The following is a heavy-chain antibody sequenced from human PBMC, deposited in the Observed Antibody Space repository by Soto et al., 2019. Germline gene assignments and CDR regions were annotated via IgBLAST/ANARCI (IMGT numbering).Heavy chain of an antibody. D-gene: IGHD6-19*01. V-gene: IGHV3-23*01. Sequence: GGSLRLSCAASGFTFSSYAMSWVRQAPGKGLEWVSAISGSGGSTYYADSVKGRFTISRDNSKNTLYLQMNSLRAEDTAVYYCAKDRSYSSGWYRPYYYGMDVWGQGTTVTVSS. CDR3: AKDRSYSSGWYRPYYYGMDV. J-gene: IGHJ6*02. CDR2: ISGSGGST. CDR1: GFTFSSYA.